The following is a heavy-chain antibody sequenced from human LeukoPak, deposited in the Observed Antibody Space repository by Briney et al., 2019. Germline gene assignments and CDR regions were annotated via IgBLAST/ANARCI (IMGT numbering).Heavy chain of an antibody. CDR3: FRASGQDSI. CDR1: GYTFSDYA. CDR2: VSSKANNYAT. Sequence: GGSLRLTCAASGYTFSDYAVHCVRQASGKGLEGVARVSSKANNYATAYAASVKGRFTISRDDSQNTAYLQMNSLKTEDTAAYYCFRASGQDSIWGQGTTVTVS. V-gene: IGHV3-73*01. D-gene: IGHD1-26*01. J-gene: IGHJ6*02.